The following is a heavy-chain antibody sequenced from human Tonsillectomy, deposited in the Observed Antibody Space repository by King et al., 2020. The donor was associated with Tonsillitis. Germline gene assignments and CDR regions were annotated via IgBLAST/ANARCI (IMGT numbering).Heavy chain of an antibody. Sequence: VQLVESGGGLVQPGGSLRLSCAASGFSFSSYAMSWVRQGPGKGLQWVSTLSGSSDHTFYADSVKGRFTIYRDNSKNTLYLQMNSLRVEDTAVYYCSKDRERYDIWSGYDTDDKFDYGGQGTLVTVSS. CDR3: SKDRERYDIWSGYDTDDKFDY. V-gene: IGHV3-23*04. D-gene: IGHD3-9*01. CDR1: GFSFSSYA. J-gene: IGHJ4*02. CDR2: LSGSSDHT.